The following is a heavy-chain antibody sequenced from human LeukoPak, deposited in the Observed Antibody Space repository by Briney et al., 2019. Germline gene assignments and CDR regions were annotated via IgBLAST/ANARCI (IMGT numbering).Heavy chain of an antibody. CDR1: GFTFSSYA. J-gene: IGHJ4*02. CDR3: AKDREGLSSGYDLEYFDY. D-gene: IGHD5-12*01. CDR2: IIGGGGTT. V-gene: IGHV3-23*01. Sequence: GGSLRLSCAASGFTFSSYAMNWVRQAPGKGLEWVSAIIGGGGTTYYADSVKGRFTISRDNSKNTLFLQMNSLRAEDTAVYYCAKDREGLSSGYDLEYFDYWGQGTLVTV.